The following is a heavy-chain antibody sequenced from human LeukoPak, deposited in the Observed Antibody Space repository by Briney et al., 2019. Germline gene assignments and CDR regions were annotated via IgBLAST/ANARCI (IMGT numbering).Heavy chain of an antibody. CDR3: ARDPSTTMIVVGNRAFDI. J-gene: IGHJ3*02. CDR2: ISAYNGNT. D-gene: IGHD3-22*01. V-gene: IGHV1-18*01. CDR1: GYTFTSYG. Sequence: ASVKVSCKASGYTFTSYGISWVRQAPGQGLEWMGWISAYNGNTSYAQKLQGRVTMTTDTSTSTAYMELRSLRSDDTAVYYCARDPSTTMIVVGNRAFDIWGQGTMVTVSS.